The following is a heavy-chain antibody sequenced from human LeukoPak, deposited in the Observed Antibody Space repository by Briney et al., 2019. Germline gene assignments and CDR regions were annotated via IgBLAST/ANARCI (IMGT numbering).Heavy chain of an antibody. Sequence: GGSLRLSCAASGFTFDDYAMHWVRQAPGKGLEWVSIIYSGGSTYYADSVKGRFTISRDNAKNSLYLQMNSLRAEDTAIYYCARSLRYFDYWGQGTLVTVSS. CDR3: ARSLRYFDY. D-gene: IGHD3-9*01. V-gene: IGHV3-69-1*02. J-gene: IGHJ4*02. CDR1: GFTFDDYA. CDR2: IYSGGST.